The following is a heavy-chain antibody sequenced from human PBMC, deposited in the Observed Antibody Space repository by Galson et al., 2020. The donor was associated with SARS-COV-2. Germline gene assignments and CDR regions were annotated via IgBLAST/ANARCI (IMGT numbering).Heavy chain of an antibody. CDR1: GFSLSTSGMC. CDR2: IDWDDDK. V-gene: IGHV2-70*01. J-gene: IGHJ6*02. CDR3: ARMPVEMATITDYYYYGMDV. Sequence: SGPTLVKPTQTLTLTCTFSGFSLSTSGMCVSWIRQPRGKALEWLALIDWDDDKYYSTSLKTRLTISKDTSKNQVVLTMTNMDPVDTATYYCARMPVEMATITDYYYYGMDVWGQGTTVTVSS. D-gene: IGHD5-12*01.